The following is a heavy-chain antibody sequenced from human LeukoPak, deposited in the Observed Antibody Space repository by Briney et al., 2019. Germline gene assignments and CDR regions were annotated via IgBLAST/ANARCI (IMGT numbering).Heavy chain of an antibody. J-gene: IGHJ4*02. CDR1: GGSFKDNY. CDR2: INHSGTT. CDR3: ARVPLQFLEPFDN. V-gene: IGHV4-34*01. D-gene: IGHD3-3*01. Sequence: SETLSLTCAVYGGSFKDNYWSWIRQPPGKGLEWIGEINHSGTTNYNPSLKSRVTMSLDTSKNQLSLKLNSVTAADTAVYYCARVPLQFLEPFDNWGQGTLVTVSS.